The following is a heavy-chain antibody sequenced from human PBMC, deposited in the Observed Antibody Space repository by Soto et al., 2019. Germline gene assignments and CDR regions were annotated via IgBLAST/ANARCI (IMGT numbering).Heavy chain of an antibody. Sequence: PGGSLRLSCAAPGFTFTKFAMSWARQATGKGLAWVASISGPGGSTDYSESVKGRFTISRDNSNDTVSLQMNSLRGENTALYFWAKDRRIAVSHFDFWGQGTLVTVSS. CDR1: GFTFTKFA. J-gene: IGHJ4*02. D-gene: IGHD6-19*01. CDR2: ISGPGGST. CDR3: AKDRRIAVSHFDF. V-gene: IGHV3-23*01.